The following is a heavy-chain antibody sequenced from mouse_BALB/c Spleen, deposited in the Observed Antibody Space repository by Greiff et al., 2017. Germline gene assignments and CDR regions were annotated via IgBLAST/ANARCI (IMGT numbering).Heavy chain of an antibody. Sequence: EVMLVESGGDLVKPGGSLKLSCAASGFTFSSYGMSWVRQTPDKRLEWVATISSGGSYTYYPDSVKGRFTISRDNAKNTLYLQMSSLKSEDTAMYYCASYYGKHWFAYWGQGTLVTVSA. V-gene: IGHV5-6*01. J-gene: IGHJ3*01. CDR2: ISSGGSYT. CDR3: ASYYGKHWFAY. CDR1: GFTFSSYG. D-gene: IGHD2-1*01.